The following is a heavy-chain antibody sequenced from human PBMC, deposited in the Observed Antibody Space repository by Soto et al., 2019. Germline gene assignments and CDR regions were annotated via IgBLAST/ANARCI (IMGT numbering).Heavy chain of an antibody. CDR3: AKDRTWDSSSSVLDY. CDR2: ISGSGGSS. V-gene: IGHV3-23*01. D-gene: IGHD6-6*01. Sequence: GGSLRLSCAASGFTFSSYAMSWVRQAPGKGLEWVSAISGSGGSSYYADSVKGRFTISRDNSKNTLYLQMNSLRAEDTVVYYCAKDRTWDSSSSVLDYWGQGTLVTVSS. J-gene: IGHJ4*02. CDR1: GFTFSSYA.